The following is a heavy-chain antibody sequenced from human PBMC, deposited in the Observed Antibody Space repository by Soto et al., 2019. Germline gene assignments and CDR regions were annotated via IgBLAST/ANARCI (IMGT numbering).Heavy chain of an antibody. V-gene: IGHV1-69*13. CDR3: ARDSFPNDYGDYVDYYYGMDV. J-gene: IGHJ6*02. D-gene: IGHD4-17*01. Sequence: SVKVSCKASGGTFSSYAISWVRQAPGQGLEWMGGIIPIFGTANYAQKFQGRVTITADESTSTAYMELSSLRSEDTAVYYCARDSFPNDYGDYVDYYYGMDVWGQGTTVTVSS. CDR1: GGTFSSYA. CDR2: IIPIFGTA.